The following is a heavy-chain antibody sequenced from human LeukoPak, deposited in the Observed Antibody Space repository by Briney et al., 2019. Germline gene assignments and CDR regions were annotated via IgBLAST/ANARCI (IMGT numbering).Heavy chain of an antibody. Sequence: PGGSLRLSCAASGFTFSSYAISWVRQAPGKGLEWVSAISGSGGSTYYADSVKGRFTISRDNSKNTLYLQMNSLRAEDTAVYYCAKDQGHSTSYYADYWGQGTLVTVSS. J-gene: IGHJ4*02. CDR2: ISGSGGST. V-gene: IGHV3-23*01. D-gene: IGHD2-2*01. CDR3: AKDQGHSTSYYADY. CDR1: GFTFSSYA.